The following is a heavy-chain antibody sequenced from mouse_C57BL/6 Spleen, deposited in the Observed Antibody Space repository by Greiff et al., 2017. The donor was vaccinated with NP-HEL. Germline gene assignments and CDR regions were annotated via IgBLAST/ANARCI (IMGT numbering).Heavy chain of an antibody. D-gene: IGHD2-4*01. CDR3: ARVYYDYGGAMDY. CDR2: INYDGSST. V-gene: IGHV5-16*01. Sequence: EVHLVESEGGLVQPGSSMKLSCTASGFTFSVYYMAWVRQVPEKGLEWVANINYDGSSTYYLDSLKSRFIISRDNAKNILYLQMSSLKSEDTATYYCARVYYDYGGAMDYWGQGTSVTVSS. CDR1: GFTFSVYY. J-gene: IGHJ4*01.